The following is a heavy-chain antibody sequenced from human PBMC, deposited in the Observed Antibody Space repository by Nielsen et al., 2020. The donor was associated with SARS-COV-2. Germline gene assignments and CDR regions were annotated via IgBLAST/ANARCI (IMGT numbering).Heavy chain of an antibody. CDR3: AKGFYGRRVAPGAFDI. Sequence: GGSLRLSCAASGFTFSSYAMHWVRQAPGKGLEWVAVISYDGSNKYYADSVKGRFTISRDNSKNTLYLQMNSLRAEDTAVYYCAKGFYGRRVAPGAFDIWGQGTMVTVSS. D-gene: IGHD1-14*01. CDR1: GFTFSSYA. CDR2: ISYDGSNK. V-gene: IGHV3-30-3*01. J-gene: IGHJ3*02.